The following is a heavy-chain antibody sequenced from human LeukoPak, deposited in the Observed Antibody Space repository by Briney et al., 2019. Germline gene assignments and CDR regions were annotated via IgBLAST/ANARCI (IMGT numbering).Heavy chain of an antibody. D-gene: IGHD1-26*01. J-gene: IGHJ3*01. V-gene: IGHV3-30*04. Sequence: GGSLRLSCAASGFTFSSYAMHWVRQAPGKGLEWVAVISSDGSNKYYADSVKGRFSISRDNSKNTLYLQMNSLRPEDTAVYYCARGRRTLIVGATRNAFDVWGQGTIVTVSS. CDR3: ARGRRTLIVGATRNAFDV. CDR2: ISSDGSNK. CDR1: GFTFSSYA.